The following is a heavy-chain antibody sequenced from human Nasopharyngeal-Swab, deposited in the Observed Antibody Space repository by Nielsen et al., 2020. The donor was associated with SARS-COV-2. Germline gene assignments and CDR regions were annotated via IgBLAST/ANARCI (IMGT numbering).Heavy chain of an antibody. CDR3: TTDFYFDY. J-gene: IGHJ4*02. CDR2: IGDKDHNYAT. Sequence: GALKISCAASGFIFSASAIHWVRQASGKGLAWVGRIGDKDHNYATTYGASVQGRFTISRDDSKNTAFLQMDGLKTEDTALYYCTTDFYFDYWGQGALVTVSS. CDR1: GFIFSASA. V-gene: IGHV3-73*01.